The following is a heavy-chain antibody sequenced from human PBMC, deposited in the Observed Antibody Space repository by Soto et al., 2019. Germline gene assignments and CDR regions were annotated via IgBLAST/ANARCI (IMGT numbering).Heavy chain of an antibody. CDR1: GFTFSTYA. J-gene: IGHJ5*02. CDR2: ISAGGGNT. D-gene: IGHD2-2*01. Sequence: LESGGGLAQPGGSLRLSCEASGFTFSTYAMSWVRQAPGKGLEWVSGISAGGGNTFYADSVRGGFTISRDNSKNTLDLQMSSLRAEDAALYFCVKHSEYQLLSWFDPWGQGTLVTVSS. CDR3: VKHSEYQLLSWFDP. V-gene: IGHV3-23*01.